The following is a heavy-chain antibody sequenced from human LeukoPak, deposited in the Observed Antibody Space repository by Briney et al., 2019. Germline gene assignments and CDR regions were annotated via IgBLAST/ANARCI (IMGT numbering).Heavy chain of an antibody. CDR3: ARGHDYDFAFDP. CDR2: IYTSGST. D-gene: IGHD3-3*01. Sequence: PSETLSLTCTVSGGSISSGSYYWSWIRQPAGKGLEWIGRIYTSGSTNYNPSLKSRVTISVDTSKNQFSLKLSSVTAADTAVYYCARGHDYDFAFDPWGQGTLVTVSS. V-gene: IGHV4-61*02. J-gene: IGHJ5*02. CDR1: GGSISSGSYY.